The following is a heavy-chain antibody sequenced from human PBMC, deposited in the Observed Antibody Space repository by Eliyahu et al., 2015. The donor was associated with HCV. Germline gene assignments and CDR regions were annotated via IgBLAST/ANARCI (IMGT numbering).Heavy chain of an antibody. J-gene: IGHJ3*02. CDR1: GFTFSSXG. CDR2: IWYDGSNK. CDR3: ARASYYYDRSANVGAFDI. Sequence: QVQLVESGGGVVQPGRSLRLSCAASGFTFSSXGMPWVRQAPGKGLGWVAVIWYDGSNKYYADSVKGRFTISRDNSKNTLYLQMNSLRAEDTAVYYCARASYYYDRSANVGAFDIWGQGTMVTVSS. D-gene: IGHD3-22*01. V-gene: IGHV3-33*01.